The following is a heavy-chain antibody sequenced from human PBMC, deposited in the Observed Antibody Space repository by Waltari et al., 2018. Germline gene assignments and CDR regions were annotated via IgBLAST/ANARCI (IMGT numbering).Heavy chain of an antibody. CDR3: AKGGQFTWYFDL. Sequence: EVQLLESGGGLVQPGGSLRLSCVASGFTFGLSAISWVRQTPGKGLEWLSLITDSSISIYYADSVRGRFTISRDNSKNTLYLQMNNLGAEDTAVYFCAKGGQFTWYFDLWGRGTPVTVSP. CDR1: GFTFGLSA. D-gene: IGHD3-16*01. J-gene: IGHJ2*01. CDR2: ITDSSISI. V-gene: IGHV3-23*01.